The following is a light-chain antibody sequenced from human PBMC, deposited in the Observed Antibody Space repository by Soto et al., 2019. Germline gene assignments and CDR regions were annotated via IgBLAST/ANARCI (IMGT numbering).Light chain of an antibody. CDR1: SSDVGAYSY. CDR3: SSYAGSNNFVV. Sequence: QSVLTQPPSASGSPGQSVTISCTGTSSDVGAYSYVSWYQQHPGKAPKLMMYEVSKRPSGVPDRFSGSKSGNTASLTVSGLQAEDEADYYCSSYAGSNNFVVFGGGTKLTVL. J-gene: IGLJ2*01. V-gene: IGLV2-8*01. CDR2: EVS.